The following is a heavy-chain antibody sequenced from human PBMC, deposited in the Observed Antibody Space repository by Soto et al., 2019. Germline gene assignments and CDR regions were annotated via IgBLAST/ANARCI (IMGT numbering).Heavy chain of an antibody. J-gene: IGHJ6*02. CDR2: IYSGGST. CDR1: GFTVSSNY. CDR3: AREGALAAAGTPYYYYGMDV. Sequence: RGSLRLSCAVSGFTVSSNYMSWVRQAPGKGLEWVSVIYSGGSTYYADSVKGRFTISRDNSKNTLYLQMNSLRAEDTAVYYCAREGALAAAGTPYYYYGMDVWGQGTTVTVSS. V-gene: IGHV3-53*01. D-gene: IGHD6-13*01.